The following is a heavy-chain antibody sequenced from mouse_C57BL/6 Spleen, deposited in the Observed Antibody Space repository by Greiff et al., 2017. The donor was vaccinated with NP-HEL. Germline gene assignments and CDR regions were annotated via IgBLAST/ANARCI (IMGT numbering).Heavy chain of an antibody. Sequence: VQLQQSGAELVRPGASVKLSCTASGFNIKDDYMHWVKQRPEQGLEWIGWIDPENGDTEYALKFQGKATITADTSSNTAYLQLSSLTSEDTAVYYCTSNWDIDYWGQGTTLTVSS. CDR3: TSNWDIDY. D-gene: IGHD4-1*01. V-gene: IGHV14-4*01. J-gene: IGHJ2*01. CDR2: IDPENGDT. CDR1: GFNIKDDY.